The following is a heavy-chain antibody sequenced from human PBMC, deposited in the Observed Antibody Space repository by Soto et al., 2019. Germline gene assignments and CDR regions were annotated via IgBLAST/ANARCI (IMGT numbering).Heavy chain of an antibody. Sequence: QITLKESGPTLVKPTQTLTLTCTFSGFSLSTSGVGVVWIRQPPGKALEWLGIIYWDDDKRHRPTLKSRPTNTKDTSKNQVVLTMTNMDPVDTGTYYCAHNLVAGTAWFDPWGQGTLVTVSS. D-gene: IGHD6-19*01. J-gene: IGHJ5*02. CDR3: AHNLVAGTAWFDP. CDR1: GFSLSTSGVG. V-gene: IGHV2-5*02. CDR2: IYWDDDK.